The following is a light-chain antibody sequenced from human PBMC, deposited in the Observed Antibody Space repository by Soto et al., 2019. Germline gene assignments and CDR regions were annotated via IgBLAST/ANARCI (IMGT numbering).Light chain of an antibody. J-gene: IGKJ3*01. V-gene: IGKV1-39*01. CDR3: QQSSTAPFT. CDR2: EAS. Sequence: DIQMTQSPSSLSASVGDRVTITCRASQNINTYLNWYQQKPGKAPKLLIFEASSLQSGVPSRFSGSGSRTDFTLTISSLQPEDFATNYCQQSSTAPFTFGPGTKVDIK. CDR1: QNINTY.